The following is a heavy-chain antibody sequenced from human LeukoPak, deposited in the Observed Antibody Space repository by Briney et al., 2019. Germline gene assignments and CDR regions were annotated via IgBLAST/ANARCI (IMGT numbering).Heavy chain of an antibody. CDR2: ISSSSSYI. J-gene: IGHJ6*03. CDR1: GFTFSSYS. D-gene: IGHD2-2*01. V-gene: IGHV3-21*01. CDR3: ARDARYCSSTSCSSIEHYYYYMDV. Sequence: PGGSLRLSCAASGFTFSSYSMNWVRQAPGKGLEWVSSISSSSSYIYYADSVKGRFTISRDNAKNSLYLQMNSLRAEDTAVYYCARDARYCSSTSCSSIEHYYYYMDVWGKGTTVTVSS.